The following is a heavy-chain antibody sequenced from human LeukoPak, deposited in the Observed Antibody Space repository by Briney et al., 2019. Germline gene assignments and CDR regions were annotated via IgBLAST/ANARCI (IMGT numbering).Heavy chain of an antibody. CDR3: ARGDPAAGQNAAGSDY. CDR1: DASISGYY. V-gene: IGHV4-59*12. CDR2: IHFSGST. Sequence: SETLSLTCTVSDASISGYYWSWIRQPPGKGLEWIGSIHFSGSTNYNPSLRSRVTISVDTSKNQFSLKLSSVTAADTAVYYCARGDPAAGQNAAGSDYWGQGTLVTVSS. J-gene: IGHJ4*02. D-gene: IGHD6-13*01.